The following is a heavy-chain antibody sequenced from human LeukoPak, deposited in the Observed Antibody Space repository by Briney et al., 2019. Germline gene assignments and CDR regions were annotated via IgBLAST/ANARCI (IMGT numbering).Heavy chain of an antibody. Sequence: ASVKVSCKASGYTFTAYYMHWVRQAPGQGLEWMGWINPNSGGTNYARKFQGRVTMTRDTSIGTAYMEVSRLRSDDTAVYYCARHLSHTSGSYDYWGQGTLVTVSS. D-gene: IGHD1-26*01. CDR3: ARHLSHTSGSYDY. J-gene: IGHJ4*02. CDR2: INPNSGGT. V-gene: IGHV1-2*02. CDR1: GYTFTAYY.